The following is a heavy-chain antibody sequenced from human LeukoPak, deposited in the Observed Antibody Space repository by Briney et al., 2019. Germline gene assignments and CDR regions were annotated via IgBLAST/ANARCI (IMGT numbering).Heavy chain of an antibody. Sequence: GGSLRLSCAASGFTFSSYSMNWVRQAPGKGLEWVGRVSPKADGGTTAYAAPVKGRVTISRDDSKSTVYLQMNSLKTEDTAVYFCTTNNYWGQGTLVTVSS. CDR2: VSPKADGGTT. CDR1: GFTFSSYS. CDR3: TTNNY. V-gene: IGHV3-15*01. J-gene: IGHJ4*02.